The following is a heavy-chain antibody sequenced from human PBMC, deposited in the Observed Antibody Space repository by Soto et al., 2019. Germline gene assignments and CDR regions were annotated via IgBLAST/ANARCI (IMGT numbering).Heavy chain of an antibody. CDR3: ASSWIQHRFDP. CDR2: IIPIFGTA. J-gene: IGHJ5*02. Sequence: ASVKVSCKASGGTFSSYAISWVRQAPGQGLEWMGGIIPIFGTANYAQKFQGRVTITADKSTSTAYMELSSLRSEDTAVYYCASSWIQHRFDPWGQGTLVTDSS. D-gene: IGHD5-18*01. V-gene: IGHV1-69*06. CDR1: GGTFSSYA.